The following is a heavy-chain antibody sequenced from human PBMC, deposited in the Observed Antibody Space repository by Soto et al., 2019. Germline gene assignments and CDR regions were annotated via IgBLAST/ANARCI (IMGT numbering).Heavy chain of an antibody. Sequence: QVQLVQSGAEVKKPGASVKVSCKASGYTFTSYAMHWVRQAPGQRLEWMGWINAGNGNTKYLQKFQGRVTITRDTSASTAYMELSSLRSEDTAVYYCARVGPGYCSGGSCYSSNFDAFDIWGQGTMVTVSS. V-gene: IGHV1-3*01. CDR1: GYTFTSYA. CDR2: INAGNGNT. CDR3: ARVGPGYCSGGSCYSSNFDAFDI. J-gene: IGHJ3*02. D-gene: IGHD2-15*01.